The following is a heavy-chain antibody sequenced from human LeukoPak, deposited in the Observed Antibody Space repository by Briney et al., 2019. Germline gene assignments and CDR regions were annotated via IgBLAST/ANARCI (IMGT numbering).Heavy chain of an antibody. CDR2: ITSSSTTI. Sequence: GGSLRLSCAASGFSFSSYSMIWVRQAPGKGLEWVSYITSSSTTIYYADSVEGRFTISRDNAKNSLYLQMNSLRAEDTAVYYCARDRHRYHYDGSGYPPYWGQGTLVTVSS. V-gene: IGHV3-48*01. D-gene: IGHD3-22*01. CDR1: GFSFSSYS. CDR3: ARDRHRYHYDGSGYPPY. J-gene: IGHJ4*02.